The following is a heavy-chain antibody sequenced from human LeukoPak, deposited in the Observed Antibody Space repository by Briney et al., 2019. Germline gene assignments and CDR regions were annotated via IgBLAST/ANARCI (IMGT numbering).Heavy chain of an antibody. V-gene: IGHV3-21*01. J-gene: IGHJ4*02. CDR3: SGYSSGWTYYFDY. D-gene: IGHD6-19*01. Sequence: GGSLRLSCAASGFTFSSYSMNWVRQAPGKGLEWVSSISSSSSYIYYTDSVKGRFTISRDNAKNSLYLQMNSLRAEDTAVYYCSGYSSGWTYYFDYWGQGTLVTVSS. CDR1: GFTFSSYS. CDR2: ISSSSSYI.